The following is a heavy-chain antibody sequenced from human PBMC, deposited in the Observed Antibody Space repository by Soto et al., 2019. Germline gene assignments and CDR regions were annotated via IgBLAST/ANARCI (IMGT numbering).Heavy chain of an antibody. CDR1: GFTFSSRA. J-gene: IGHJ4*02. CDR3: ASDRSLGSNWYYYLES. Sequence: EVQLVESGGGLVQPGGSLRLSCTASGFTFSSRAMNWVRQFPGRGLEWVSYISSSSSNIDYADSVKGRVTVSRDNAKNSLYLQMNTLRDEDTAVYYCASDRSLGSNWYYYLESWGQGTLVTVSS. D-gene: IGHD1-20*01. V-gene: IGHV3-48*02. CDR2: ISSSSSNI.